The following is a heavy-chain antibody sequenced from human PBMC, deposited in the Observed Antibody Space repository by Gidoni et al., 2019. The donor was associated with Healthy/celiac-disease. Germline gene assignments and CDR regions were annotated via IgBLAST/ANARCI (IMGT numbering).Heavy chain of an antibody. J-gene: IGHJ5*02. D-gene: IGHD3-10*01. V-gene: IGHV4-59*01. CDR1: VGSISSYY. CDR2: IYYSGST. CDR3: ARRYYGSGSYSS. Sequence: QVQLQESGPGLVKPSETLSLTCTVSVGSISSYYWSWIRQPPVKGLEWIGYIYYSGSTNYNPSLRSRVTISVDTSKNQFSLKLSSVTAADTAVYYCARRYYGSGSYSSWGQGTLVTVSS.